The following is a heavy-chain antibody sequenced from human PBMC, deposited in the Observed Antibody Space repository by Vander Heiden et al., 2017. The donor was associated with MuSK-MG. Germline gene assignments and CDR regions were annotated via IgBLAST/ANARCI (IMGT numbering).Heavy chain of an antibody. J-gene: IGHJ6*02. CDR1: GFTFSSHG. D-gene: IGHD1-1*01. CDR3: AKEKGLGLERLHGMDV. Sequence: QVQLVESGGGVVQPGRSLRLSCAASGFTFSSHGMHWVRQAPGKGLEWVAVISYDGSNKDYADSVKGRFTISRDNSKNTLYLQMNSLRAEDPAVYYCAKEKGLGLERLHGMDVWGQGTTVTVSS. CDR2: ISYDGSNK. V-gene: IGHV3-30*18.